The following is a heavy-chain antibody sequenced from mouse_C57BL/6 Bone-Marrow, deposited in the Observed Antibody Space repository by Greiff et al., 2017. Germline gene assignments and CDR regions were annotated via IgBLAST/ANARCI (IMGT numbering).Heavy chain of an antibody. CDR1: GYAFSSSW. Sequence: VQLQQSGPELVKPGASVKISCKASGYAFSSSWMNWVKQRPGKGLEWIGRIYPGDGDTNYNGKFKGKATLTADKSSSTAYMQLSSLTSEDSAVYFCARISYGIIDYWGQSTTLTVSS. CDR2: IYPGDGDT. CDR3: ARISYGIIDY. D-gene: IGHD2-1*01. J-gene: IGHJ2*01. V-gene: IGHV1-82*01.